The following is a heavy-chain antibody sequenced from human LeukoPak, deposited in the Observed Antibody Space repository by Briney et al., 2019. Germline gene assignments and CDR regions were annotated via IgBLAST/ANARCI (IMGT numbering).Heavy chain of an antibody. Sequence: SQTLSLTCGISGDSISSNSAAWNWIRQSPSRGLEWLGRTYYRSKWYNDYAVSVKSRITINPDTSKNQFSLRLSSVTPEDTAVYYCAYQWELLHDAFDIWGQGTMVTVSS. CDR2: TYYRSKWYN. D-gene: IGHD1-26*01. J-gene: IGHJ3*02. CDR1: GDSISSNSAA. CDR3: AYQWELLHDAFDI. V-gene: IGHV6-1*01.